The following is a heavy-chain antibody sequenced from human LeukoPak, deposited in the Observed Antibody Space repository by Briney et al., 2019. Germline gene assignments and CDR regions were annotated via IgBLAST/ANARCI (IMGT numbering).Heavy chain of an antibody. V-gene: IGHV1-2*02. J-gene: IGHJ6*03. CDR1: GYTFTSYY. D-gene: IGHD3-3*01. CDR3: ARSLEARSPYYYYYYMDV. CDR2: INPNSGGT. Sequence: ASVKVSCKASGYTFTSYYMHWVRQAPGQGLEWMGWINPNSGGTNYAQKFQGRVTMTRDTSISTAYMELSRLRSDDTAVYYCARSLEARSPYYYYYYMDVWGKGTTVTVSS.